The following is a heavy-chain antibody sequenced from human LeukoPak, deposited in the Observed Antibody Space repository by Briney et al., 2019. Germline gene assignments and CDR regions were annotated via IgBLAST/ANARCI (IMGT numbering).Heavy chain of an antibody. D-gene: IGHD6-19*01. Sequence: SETLSLTCTVSGGSITSSSYYSVWIRQTPGKGLEWIGSVYYSGSTHYNPSLRSRITISVDRSKNQFSLKVISVTAADTAMYYCARNASDIAVPGASIFDYWGQGILVTVSS. J-gene: IGHJ4*02. V-gene: IGHV4-39*01. CDR2: VYYSGST. CDR1: GGSITSSSYY. CDR3: ARNASDIAVPGASIFDY.